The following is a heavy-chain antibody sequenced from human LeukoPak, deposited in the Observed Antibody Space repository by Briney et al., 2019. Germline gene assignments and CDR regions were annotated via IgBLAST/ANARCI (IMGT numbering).Heavy chain of an antibody. CDR2: IKSKTDGGTT. V-gene: IGHV3-15*01. J-gene: IGHJ4*02. CDR3: TTDPAGDSFEY. Sequence: GGSLRLSCEASGFSFKYAWMSWARQAPGKGLEWIGRIKSKTDGGTTEYAAPVKGRFTISRDDSKNTFYLQLNSLKVEDTAVYYCTTDPAGDSFEYWGQGTLVTVSS. CDR1: GFSFKYAW. D-gene: IGHD4-17*01.